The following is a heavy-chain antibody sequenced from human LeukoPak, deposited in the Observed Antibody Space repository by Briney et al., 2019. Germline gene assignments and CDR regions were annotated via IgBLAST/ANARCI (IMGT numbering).Heavy chain of an antibody. D-gene: IGHD6-13*01. CDR1: GFTFSSYG. CDR2: IWYDGSNK. CDR3: ARVVGQQQLVPHDYYYYYGMDV. Sequence: GGSLRLSCAASGFTFSSYGMHWVRQAPGKGLEWVAVIWYDGSNKYYADSVKGRFTISRDNSKNTLYLQMNSLRAEDTAVYYCARVVGQQQLVPHDYYYYYGMDVWGQGTTVTVSS. V-gene: IGHV3-33*01. J-gene: IGHJ6*02.